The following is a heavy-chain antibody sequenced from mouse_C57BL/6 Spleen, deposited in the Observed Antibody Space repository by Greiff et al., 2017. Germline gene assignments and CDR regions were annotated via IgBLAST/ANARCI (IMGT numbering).Heavy chain of an antibody. J-gene: IGHJ3*01. CDR2: INPGDGGT. Sequence: VQLQQSGAELVKPGASVKLSCTASGFTFTGYYMHWVKQRPGQGLEWIGKINPGDGGTNYAEKFKSKATLTADKSSNTAYMQLSSLTSEDSAVYYCARGEGCEGLAYWGQGTLVTVSA. CDR1: GFTFTGYY. CDR3: ARGEGCEGLAY. V-gene: IGHV14-1*01.